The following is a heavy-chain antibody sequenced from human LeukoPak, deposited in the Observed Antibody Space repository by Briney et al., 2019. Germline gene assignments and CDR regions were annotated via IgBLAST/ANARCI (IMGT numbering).Heavy chain of an antibody. CDR2: INPSGGST. D-gene: IGHD4-17*01. Sequence: ASVKVSCKASGYTFTGYYMHWVRQAPGQGLEWMGIINPSGGSTSYAQKFQGRVTMTRDMSTSTVYMELSSLRSEDTAVYYCARDLDVSRSDYGDYYYYMDVWGKGTTVTVSS. CDR3: ARDLDVSRSDYGDYYYYMDV. V-gene: IGHV1-46*01. J-gene: IGHJ6*03. CDR1: GYTFTGYY.